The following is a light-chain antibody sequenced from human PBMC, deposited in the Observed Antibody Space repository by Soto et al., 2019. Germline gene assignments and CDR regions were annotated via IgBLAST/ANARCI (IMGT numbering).Light chain of an antibody. Sequence: QSALTQPASVSGSPGQSITISCTGTSSDIGSYNLVSWYQHHPGKTPKLMIYEDNKRPSDISNRFSGSKSGNTASLTISGLQGEDEADYFCCSYAGSSTFPYVFGTGTKLTAL. J-gene: IGLJ1*01. CDR2: EDN. CDR3: CSYAGSSTFPYV. CDR1: SSDIGSYNL. V-gene: IGLV2-23*02.